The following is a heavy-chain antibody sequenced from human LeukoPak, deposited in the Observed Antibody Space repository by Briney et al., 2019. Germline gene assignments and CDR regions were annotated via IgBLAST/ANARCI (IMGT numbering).Heavy chain of an antibody. V-gene: IGHV1-2*02. D-gene: IGHD2-2*02. CDR3: AYLVVPAAIASKGPHNWFDP. J-gene: IGHJ5*02. Sequence: ASVKVSCKASGYTFTGYYMHWVRQAPGQGLEWMGWINPNGGGTNYAQKFQGRVTMTRDTSISTAYMELSRLRSDDTAVYYCAYLVVPAAIASKGPHNWFDPWGQGTLVTVSS. CDR1: GYTFTGYY. CDR2: INPNGGGT.